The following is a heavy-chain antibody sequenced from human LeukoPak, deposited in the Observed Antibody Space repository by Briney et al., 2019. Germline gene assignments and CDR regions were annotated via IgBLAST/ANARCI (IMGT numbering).Heavy chain of an antibody. CDR1: GGPMYSYY. CDR3: ARGVGRTGDRTKTLFDY. Sequence: PSETLSLTCTVSGGPMYSYYWTWIRQPAGRGLEWIGRIYTDGSTNYNPSLKSRVTMSVDTSKKEFSLKLNSVTAADTAVYYCARGVGRTGDRTKTLFDYWGQGTLVPVSS. J-gene: IGHJ4*02. D-gene: IGHD7-27*01. V-gene: IGHV4-4*07. CDR2: IYTDGST.